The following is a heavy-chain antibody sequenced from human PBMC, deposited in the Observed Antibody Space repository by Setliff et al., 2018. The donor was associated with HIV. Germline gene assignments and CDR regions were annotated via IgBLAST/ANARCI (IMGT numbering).Heavy chain of an antibody. V-gene: IGHV3-7*01. Sequence: GGSLRLSCVASEFRFSNYWMAWVRQAPGKGLEWVGNINQDGSEENYVDSVKGRFTISRDNAKKSLYLQMNSLRGEDTAVYYCARKLRPGHGMDVWGQGTTVTVTS. CDR1: EFRFSNYW. CDR3: ARKLRPGHGMDV. J-gene: IGHJ6*02. D-gene: IGHD3-10*01. CDR2: INQDGSEE.